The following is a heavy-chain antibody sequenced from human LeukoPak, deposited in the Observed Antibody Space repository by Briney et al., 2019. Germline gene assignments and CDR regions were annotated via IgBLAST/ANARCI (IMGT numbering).Heavy chain of an antibody. CDR3: ARAHPQYYYYGMDV. CDR1: GGSFSGYY. J-gene: IGHJ6*02. Sequence: SETLSLTCAVYGGSFSGYYWSWIRQPPGKGLAWIGEINHSGSTNYNPSLKSRVTISVDTSKNQFSLKLSSVTAADTAVYYCARAHPQYYYYGMDVWGQGTTVTVSS. V-gene: IGHV4-34*01. CDR2: INHSGST.